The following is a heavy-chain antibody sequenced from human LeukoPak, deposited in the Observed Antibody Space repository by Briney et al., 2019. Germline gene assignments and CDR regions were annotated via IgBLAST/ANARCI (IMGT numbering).Heavy chain of an antibody. CDR1: GFTFSSYG. D-gene: IGHD2-2*01. V-gene: IGHV3-23*01. CDR2: ISGSGGST. J-gene: IGHJ4*02. Sequence: GGSLRLSCEASGFTFSSYGMSWVRQAPGKGLEWVSAISGSGGSTYYADSVKGRFTISRDNSKNTLYLQMNSLRAEDTAVYYCAKGAIVVVPAAMDYWGQGTLVTVSS. CDR3: AKGAIVVVPAAMDY.